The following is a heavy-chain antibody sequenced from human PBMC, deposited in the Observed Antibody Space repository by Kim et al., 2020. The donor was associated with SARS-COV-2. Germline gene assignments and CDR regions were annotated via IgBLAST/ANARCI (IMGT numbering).Heavy chain of an antibody. V-gene: IGHV4-34*01. J-gene: IGHJ5*02. D-gene: IGHD3-10*01. CDR3: ARSARFGERAGWFDP. Sequence: PSLKSRVTISVDTSKNQFSLKLSSVTAADTAVYYCARSARFGERAGWFDPWGQGTLVTVSS.